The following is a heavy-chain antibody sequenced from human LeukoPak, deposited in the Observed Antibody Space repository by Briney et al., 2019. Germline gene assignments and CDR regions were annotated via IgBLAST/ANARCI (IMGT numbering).Heavy chain of an antibody. Sequence: GGSLRLSCAASGFTFRSYAMTWVRQAPGKGLEWVSGIRGSGETTYYADSVKGRFTISRDNSKNTLYLEMNSLRAEDTAVYYCAKQLGYCSDGSCYSPYWGQGTLVTVSS. V-gene: IGHV3-23*01. CDR2: IRGSGETT. CDR1: GFTFRSYA. CDR3: AKQLGYCSDGSCYSPY. J-gene: IGHJ4*02. D-gene: IGHD2-15*01.